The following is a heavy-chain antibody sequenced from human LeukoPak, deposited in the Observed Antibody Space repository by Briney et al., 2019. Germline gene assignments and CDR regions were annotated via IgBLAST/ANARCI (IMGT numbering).Heavy chain of an antibody. J-gene: IGHJ4*02. Sequence: SPSETLSLTCSVAGGSISTYYWSWIRQSPDKGLKWIAYVYYNGNTYYNPSLESRVTVSVDATKNQFSLRLRSVTAADTAVYLCAAGYSWAHDYWGQGILVTVSS. CDR3: AAGYSWAHDY. CDR2: VYYNGNT. D-gene: IGHD5-18*01. CDR1: GGSISTYY. V-gene: IGHV4-59*01.